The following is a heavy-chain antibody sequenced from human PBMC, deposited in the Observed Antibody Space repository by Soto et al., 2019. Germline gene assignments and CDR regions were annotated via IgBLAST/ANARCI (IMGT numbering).Heavy chain of an antibody. D-gene: IGHD3-22*01. CDR2: IDHSGST. J-gene: IGHJ6*02. CDR3: ARTDRAIFYGMDV. CDR1: GGSFSAYY. Sequence: SETLSLTCAVYGGSFSAYYWSWIRQPPGKGLEWIGEIDHSGSTNYNPSLESRVTISVDTSKNQFSLKVSSVTAADTAVYHCARTDRAIFYGMDVWGQGTTVTGSS. V-gene: IGHV4-34*01.